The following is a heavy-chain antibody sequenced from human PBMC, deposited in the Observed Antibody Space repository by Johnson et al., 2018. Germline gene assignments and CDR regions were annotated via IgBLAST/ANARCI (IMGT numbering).Heavy chain of an antibody. CDR3: ARAAGPYYYFYYMDV. Sequence: VQLVESGGGVFQXGRSLRLSCAPSGFTFSDYVMHWVRQGPGKGLEWLAVISYDGKKKDYADSVKDRFIISRDNSKKTLFLQRSSLRPEDTAVYYCARAAGPYYYFYYMDVWGKGTTVTVSS. CDR2: ISYDGKKK. J-gene: IGHJ6*03. V-gene: IGHV3-30*03. CDR1: GFTFSDYV.